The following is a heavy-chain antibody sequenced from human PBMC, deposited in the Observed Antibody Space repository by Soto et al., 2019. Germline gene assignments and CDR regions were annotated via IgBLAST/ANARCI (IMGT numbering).Heavy chain of an antibody. D-gene: IGHD6-19*01. V-gene: IGHV4-30-2*01. CDR3: AGMPYTSGLRFDP. CDR1: GDSYSISTYS. J-gene: IGHJ5*02. Sequence: PSETLSLTCNMSGDSYSISTYSWSWIRQPPGKALQWIGFIYQSGVISYNPSLASRVSISLDRSNNQCSLKLKSVTAADTAVYFCAGMPYTSGLRFDPWGPGTLVTVSS. CDR2: IYQSGVI.